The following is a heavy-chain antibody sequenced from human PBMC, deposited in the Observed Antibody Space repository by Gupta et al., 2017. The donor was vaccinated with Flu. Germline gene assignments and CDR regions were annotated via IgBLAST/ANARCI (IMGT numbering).Heavy chain of an antibody. CDR2: ISWNSGSI. D-gene: IGHD3-22*01. V-gene: IGHV3-9*01. Sequence: EVQLVESGGGLVQPGRSLRLSCAASGFTFDDYAMHWVRQAPGKGLEWVSGISWNSGSIGYADSVKGRFTISRDNAKNSLYLQMNSLRAEDTALYYCAKGADYYDSSGQDYWGQGTLVTVSS. J-gene: IGHJ4*02. CDR3: AKGADYYDSSGQDY. CDR1: GFTFDDYA.